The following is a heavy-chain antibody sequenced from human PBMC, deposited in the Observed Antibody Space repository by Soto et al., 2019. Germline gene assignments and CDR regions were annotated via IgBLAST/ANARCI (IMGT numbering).Heavy chain of an antibody. D-gene: IGHD3-22*01. CDR1: GFTFSSYA. CDR2: ISGSGGST. V-gene: IGHV3-23*01. J-gene: IGHJ4*02. CDR3: AKDANKGIVVVIRPYYFDY. Sequence: PGGSLRLSCAASGFTFSSYAMSWVRQAPGKGLEWVSAISGSGGSTYYADSVKGRFTISRDNSKNTLYLQMNSLRAEDTAVYYCAKDANKGIVVVIRPYYFDYWGQGTLVTVSS.